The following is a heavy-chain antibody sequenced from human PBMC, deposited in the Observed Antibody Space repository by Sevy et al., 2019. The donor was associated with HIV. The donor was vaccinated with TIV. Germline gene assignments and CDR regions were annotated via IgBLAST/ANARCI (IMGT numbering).Heavy chain of an antibody. CDR2: ISNSSSST. CDR1: GFTFSDYY. D-gene: IGHD3-16*02. V-gene: IGHV3-11*06. J-gene: IGHJ4*02. Sequence: GGSLRLTCAASGFTFSDYYMSWIRQAPGKGLEWVSYISNSSSSTNYPDSGKGRITISRDNTKDSLYLQMNRMRAEDTAMYYCAGDHHYDYIWGSYRDALDYWGQGTLVTVSS. CDR3: AGDHHYDYIWGSYRDALDY.